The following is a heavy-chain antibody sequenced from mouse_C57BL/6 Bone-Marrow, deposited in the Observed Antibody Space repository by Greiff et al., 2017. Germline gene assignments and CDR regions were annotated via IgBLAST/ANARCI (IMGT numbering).Heavy chain of an antibody. CDR1: GYSFTGYY. J-gene: IGHJ1*03. CDR2: INPSTGGT. Sequence: VQLKESGPELVKPGASVKISCKASGYSFTGYYMNWVKQSPEKSLEWIGEINPSTGGTTYNQKFKAKATLTVDKSSSTAYMQLKSLTSEDSAVYYCARAYYYGSSPLWYFDVWGTGTTVTVSS. V-gene: IGHV1-42*01. D-gene: IGHD1-1*01. CDR3: ARAYYYGSSPLWYFDV.